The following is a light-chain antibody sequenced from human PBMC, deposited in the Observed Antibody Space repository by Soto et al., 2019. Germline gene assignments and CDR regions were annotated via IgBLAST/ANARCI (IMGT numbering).Light chain of an antibody. CDR3: QQSYSTPRT. V-gene: IGKV1-39*01. Sequence: DIQMTQSPSSLSASVGDRVTITCRASQSISNSLNLYQQKPGKAPKLLMYAASSLQSGVPSRFSGSGSGTDYTLTTSSLQPEEFATYYGQQSYSTPRTFGQGTKVELK. J-gene: IGKJ1*01. CDR1: QSISNS. CDR2: AAS.